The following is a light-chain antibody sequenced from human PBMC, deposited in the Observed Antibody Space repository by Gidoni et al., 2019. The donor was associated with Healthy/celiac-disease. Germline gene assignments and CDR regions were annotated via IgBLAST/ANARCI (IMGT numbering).Light chain of an antibody. CDR3: QQSYSTPWT. J-gene: IGKJ1*01. Sequence: DIQMTQSPPSLSASVGDRVTITCRASQSTSSYLNWYQQKPGKAPKLLIYAASSLQSGVPSRFSGSGSGTDFTLTISSLQPEDFATYYCQQSYSTPWTFGQGTKVEIK. V-gene: IGKV1-39*01. CDR1: QSTSSY. CDR2: AAS.